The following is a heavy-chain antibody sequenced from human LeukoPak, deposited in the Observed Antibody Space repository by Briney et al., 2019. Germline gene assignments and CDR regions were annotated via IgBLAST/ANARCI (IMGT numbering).Heavy chain of an antibody. Sequence: GGSLRLSRAGAGFTFRNSAFHWVRQAPGKGLEWVAVISDDGSKRFYADSVKGRFTISRDNSKDTLYLHMKTLRPEDTAVYYCARESGFMMVGEINADNWFDPWGQGTPVTVSS. V-gene: IGHV3-30*04. CDR3: ARESGFMMVGEINADNWFDP. J-gene: IGHJ5*02. D-gene: IGHD3-22*01. CDR1: GFTFRNSA. CDR2: ISDDGSKR.